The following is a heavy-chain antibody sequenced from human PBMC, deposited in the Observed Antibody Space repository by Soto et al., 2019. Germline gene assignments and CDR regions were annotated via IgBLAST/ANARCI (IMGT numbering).Heavy chain of an antibody. J-gene: IGHJ4*02. D-gene: IGHD3-22*01. CDR1: GGSFSGYY. Sequence: PSETLSLTCAVYGGSFSGYYWSWIRQPPGKGLEWIGEINHSGSTNYNPFLKSRVTISVDTSKNQFSLKLSSVTAADTAVYYCARGSQYYYDSSGYYFDYWGQGTLVTVSS. CDR3: ARGSQYYYDSSGYYFDY. CDR2: INHSGST. V-gene: IGHV4-34*01.